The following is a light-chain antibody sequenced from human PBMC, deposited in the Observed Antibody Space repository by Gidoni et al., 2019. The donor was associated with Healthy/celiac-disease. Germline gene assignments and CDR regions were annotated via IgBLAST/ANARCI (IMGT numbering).Light chain of an antibody. Sequence: EIVLTQSPGTLSWSPGESATLSCRASQSVSSSYLAWYQQKPGQAPRLLIYGASSRATGIPDMFSGSGSGTDFTLTIRRLEPEDLAVYYCQQYGSSPIFTFGPGTKVDIK. CDR2: GAS. V-gene: IGKV3-20*01. J-gene: IGKJ3*01. CDR1: QSVSSSY. CDR3: QQYGSSPIFT.